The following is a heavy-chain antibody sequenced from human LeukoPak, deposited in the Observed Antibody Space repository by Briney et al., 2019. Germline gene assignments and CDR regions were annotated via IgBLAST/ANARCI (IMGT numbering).Heavy chain of an antibody. CDR2: IYYSGST. Sequence: PSQTLSLTCTVSGGSISSGGYYWSWIRQHPGKGLEWIGYIYYSGSTDYNPSLKSRVTISVDTSKNQFSLKLSSVTAADTAVYCCGRGGYYFYYGMDVWGQRTTVTVSS. J-gene: IGHJ6*02. CDR3: GRGGYYFYYGMDV. CDR1: GGSISSGGYY. V-gene: IGHV4-31*03.